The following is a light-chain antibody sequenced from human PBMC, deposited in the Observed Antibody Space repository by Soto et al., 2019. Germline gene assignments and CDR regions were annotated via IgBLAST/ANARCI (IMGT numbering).Light chain of an antibody. V-gene: IGKV3-15*01. CDR2: GAS. J-gene: IGKJ4*01. CDR1: QSVSSN. Sequence: EILFTQSPGTLSVSPGERATLSCRASQSVSSNLAWYQQKPGQAPRLLIYGASTRATGIPARLSGSGSGTEFTLTIRSLQSEDFAVYFCQQYNDGLTFGGGTKVDIK. CDR3: QQYNDGLT.